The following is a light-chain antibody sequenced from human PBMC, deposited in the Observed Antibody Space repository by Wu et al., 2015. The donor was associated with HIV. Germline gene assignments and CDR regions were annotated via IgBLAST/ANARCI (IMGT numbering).Light chain of an antibody. CDR3: QQRSSWPWT. CDR1: QNVSSS. J-gene: IGKJ1*01. Sequence: EIVMTQSPGTLSVSPGERATLSCRASQNVSSSLVWYQQRLGQAPRLLIYGASTRATGIPDRFSGSGSGTDFTLTISSLDPEDFAVYYCQQRSSWPWTFGQGTKVEVK. V-gene: IGKV3-15*01. CDR2: GAS.